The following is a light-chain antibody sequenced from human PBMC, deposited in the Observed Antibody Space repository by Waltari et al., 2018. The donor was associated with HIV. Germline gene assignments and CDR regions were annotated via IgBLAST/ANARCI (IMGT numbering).Light chain of an antibody. J-gene: IGLJ1*01. CDR1: SSDVGSYNL. V-gene: IGLV2-23*02. CDR2: EVT. Sequence: QSALTQPASVSGSPGQSITISCTGTSSDVGSYNLFSWYQQHPDKAPKLMIYEVTKRPSGISNRFSGSKSGNTASLTISGLQAGDEADYYCCSYAGSSTLSYVFGTGTKVTVL. CDR3: CSYAGSSTLSYV.